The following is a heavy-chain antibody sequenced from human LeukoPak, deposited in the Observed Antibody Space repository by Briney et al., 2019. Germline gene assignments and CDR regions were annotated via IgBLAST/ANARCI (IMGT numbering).Heavy chain of an antibody. CDR2: IIPIFGTA. CDR3: ARSTGGYNWNAAFDY. V-gene: IGHV1-69*13. CDR1: GGTFSSYA. D-gene: IGHD1-20*01. Sequence: SVKVSCKASGGTFSSYAISWVRQAPGQGLEWMGGIIPIFGTANHAQKFQGRVTITADESTSTAYMELSSLRSEDTAVYYCARSTGGYNWNAAFDYWGQGTLVTVSS. J-gene: IGHJ4*02.